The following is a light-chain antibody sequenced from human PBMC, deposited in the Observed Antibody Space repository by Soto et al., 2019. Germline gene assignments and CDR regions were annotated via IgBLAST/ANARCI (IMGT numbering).Light chain of an antibody. CDR3: NQRQSWPRT. V-gene: IGKV3-11*01. CDR2: QTY. J-gene: IGKJ1*01. CDR1: QYINTR. Sequence: EIVLTQSPATLSSFPGDRVTLSCRASQYINTRLAWYQHRPGQAHRLLIYQTYLRAAGIPARFSASGSGTDFTLTIRDVQPEDFALYYCNQRQSWPRTFGQGTKVDI.